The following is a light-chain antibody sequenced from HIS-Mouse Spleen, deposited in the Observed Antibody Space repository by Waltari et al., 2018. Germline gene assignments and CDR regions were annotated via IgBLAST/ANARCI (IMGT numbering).Light chain of an antibody. CDR2: GAS. J-gene: IGKJ1*01. V-gene: IGKV3-15*01. Sequence: EIVMTQSPATLSVSPGERTTISCRASQSVSSNLAWYQQKPGQAPRLLIYGASTRATGIPARFSGSGSGTEFTLTISSLQSEDFAVYYCQQYNNWPTLETFGQGTKVEIK. CDR3: QQYNNWPTLET. CDR1: QSVSSN.